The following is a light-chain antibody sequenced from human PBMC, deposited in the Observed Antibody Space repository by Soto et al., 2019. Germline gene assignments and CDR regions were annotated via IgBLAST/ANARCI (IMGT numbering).Light chain of an antibody. V-gene: IGLV2-23*01. CDR1: SSDVGSYNL. Sequence: QSAPTQPASVSGSPGQSITISCTGTSSDVGSYNLVSWYQQHPGKAPKLMIYEGSKRPSGVSNRFSGSKSGNTASLTISGLQAEDEADYYCCSYAGSTYVVFGGGTKVTVL. J-gene: IGLJ2*01. CDR3: CSYAGSTYVV. CDR2: EGS.